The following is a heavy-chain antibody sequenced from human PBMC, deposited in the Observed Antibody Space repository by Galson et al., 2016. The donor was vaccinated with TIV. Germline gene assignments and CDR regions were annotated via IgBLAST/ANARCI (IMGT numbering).Heavy chain of an antibody. D-gene: IGHD2-8*01. CDR3: TTVRLRGSGGMDV. CDR1: GYIFTDYY. J-gene: IGHJ6*02. CDR2: IDPEDGQT. Sequence: VKVSCKVSGYIFTDYYMHWMQQTPGKGFEWMGHIDPEDGQTKYAARFQGRITMTADTSTDTAYLELSSLRSEDTAIYYCTTVRLRGSGGMDVWGQGTTVIVSS. V-gene: IGHV1-69-2*01.